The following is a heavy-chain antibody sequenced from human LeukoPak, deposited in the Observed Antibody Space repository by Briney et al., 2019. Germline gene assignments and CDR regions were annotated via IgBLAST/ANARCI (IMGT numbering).Heavy chain of an antibody. CDR3: ASIAAAPWGY. CDR1: GFTFSSYS. V-gene: IGHV3-21*01. J-gene: IGHJ4*02. D-gene: IGHD6-13*01. Sequence: SGGSLRLSCAASGFTFSSYSMNWVRQAPGKGLEWVSSISSSSSYIYYADSVKGRFTISRDNAKNSLYLQMNSLRAEDTAVYYCASIAAAPWGYWGQGTLVTVSS. CDR2: ISSSSSYI.